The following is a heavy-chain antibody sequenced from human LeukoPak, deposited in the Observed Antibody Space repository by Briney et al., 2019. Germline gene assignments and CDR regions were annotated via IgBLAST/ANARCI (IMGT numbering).Heavy chain of an antibody. CDR2: IIPILGIA. CDR3: ARKISRRDGYNYVDYYYYGMDV. D-gene: IGHD5-24*01. V-gene: IGHV1-69*04. J-gene: IGHJ6*02. Sequence: SAKVSCKASGGTFSSYAISWVRQAPGQGLEWMGRIIPILGIANYAQKFQGRVTITADKSTSTAYMELSSLRSEDTAVYYCARKISRRDGYNYVDYYYYGMDVWGQGTTVTVSS. CDR1: GGTFSSYA.